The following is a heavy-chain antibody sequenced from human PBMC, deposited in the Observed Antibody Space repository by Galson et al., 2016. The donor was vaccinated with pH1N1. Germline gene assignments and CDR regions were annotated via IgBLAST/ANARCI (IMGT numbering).Heavy chain of an antibody. Sequence: QSGAEVKKPGDSLKIPCKASGYSFTNYWIGWVRQMPGKGLEWMGIIYPADSDTRYSPSFQGQVTISADKSIRTTYLQWSSLKASDTAIYYCARHVALDPPVEYYYIDVWGKGTTVIVSS. J-gene: IGHJ6*03. CDR1: GYSFTNYW. CDR3: ARHVALDPPVEYYYIDV. V-gene: IGHV5-51*01. D-gene: IGHD1-1*01. CDR2: IYPADSDT.